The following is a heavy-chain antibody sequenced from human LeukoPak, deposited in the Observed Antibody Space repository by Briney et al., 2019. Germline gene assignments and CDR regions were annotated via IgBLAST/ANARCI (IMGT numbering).Heavy chain of an antibody. D-gene: IGHD2-15*01. CDR1: GYTFTSYG. CDR2: ISAYNGNT. V-gene: IGHV1-18*01. J-gene: IGHJ5*01. CDR3: WRDIVVVVAATNWFDP. Sequence: ASVKVSCKASGYTFTSYGISWVQQAPGQGLKWMGWISAYNGNTNYAQKLQGRVTMTTDTSTSTAYMELRTLRSDDAAVYYYWRDIVVVVAATNWFDPWGQGTLVTVSS.